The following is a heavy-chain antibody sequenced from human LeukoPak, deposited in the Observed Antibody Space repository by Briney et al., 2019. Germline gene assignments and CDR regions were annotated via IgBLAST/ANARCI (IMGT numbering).Heavy chain of an antibody. CDR1: GYTFTCFG. V-gene: IGHV1-18*01. D-gene: IGHD3-10*01. Sequence: ASVKVSCKASGYTFTCFGISWVRQAPGQGLEWMGWISGYNGDTNYAHNVQGRVTMTTDTSTSTAYMELRGLRSDDTAVYYCARDRMVRGKNWFDPWGQGTLVTVSS. CDR2: ISGYNGDT. J-gene: IGHJ5*02. CDR3: ARDRMVRGKNWFDP.